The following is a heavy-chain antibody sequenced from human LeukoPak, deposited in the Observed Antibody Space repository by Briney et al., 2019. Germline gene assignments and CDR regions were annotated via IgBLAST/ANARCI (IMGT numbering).Heavy chain of an antibody. J-gene: IGHJ5*02. V-gene: IGHV4-39*01. CDR3: ARRGPRQQLVESVHNWFDP. D-gene: IGHD6-13*01. Sequence: PSETLSLTCTVSGGSISSSSYYWSWIRQPPGKGLEWIGSIYYSGSTYYNPSLKSRVTISVDTSKNQFSLKLSSVTAADTAVYYCARRGPRQQLVESVHNWFDPWGQGTLVTVSS. CDR2: IYYSGST. CDR1: GGSISSSSYY.